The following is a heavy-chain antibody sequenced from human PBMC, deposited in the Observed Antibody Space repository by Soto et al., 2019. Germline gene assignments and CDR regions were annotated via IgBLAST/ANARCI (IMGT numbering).Heavy chain of an antibody. J-gene: IGHJ3*02. Sequence: SETLSLTCTVSGGSISSYYWSWIRQPPGKGLEWIGYIYYSGSTNYNPSLKSRVTISVDTSKNQFSLKLSSVTAADTAVYYCASIYDSSGHDAFDIWGQGTMVTVSS. CDR1: GGSISSYY. D-gene: IGHD3-22*01. CDR3: ASIYDSSGHDAFDI. V-gene: IGHV4-59*01. CDR2: IYYSGST.